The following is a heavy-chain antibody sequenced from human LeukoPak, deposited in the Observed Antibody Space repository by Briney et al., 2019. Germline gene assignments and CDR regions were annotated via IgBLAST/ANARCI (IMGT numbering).Heavy chain of an antibody. D-gene: IGHD6-13*01. CDR2: ISGRGDST. Sequence: GGSLRLSCAASGFTFSSYAMSWVRQAPGKGLEWVSTISGRGDSTYYADSVKGRFTISRDNSKNTLYLQMNSLRLEDTAGYYCAKGAVYSSNWNFDYWGQGTLVTVSS. V-gene: IGHV3-23*01. J-gene: IGHJ4*02. CDR3: AKGAVYSSNWNFDY. CDR1: GFTFSSYA.